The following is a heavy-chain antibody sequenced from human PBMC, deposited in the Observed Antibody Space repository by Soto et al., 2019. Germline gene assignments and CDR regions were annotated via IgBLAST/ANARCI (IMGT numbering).Heavy chain of an antibody. CDR3: ARGSVAGRRFDY. J-gene: IGHJ4*02. Sequence: QVQLVQSGAEVKKPGASVKVSCKASGYTFTSYYIHWVRQAPGQGLEWMGIINPSGGSTSYAQKFQGEVTMTRATATSTVYRELSSLRSEDTAVYYCARGSVAGRRFDYWGQGTLVTVSS. CDR2: INPSGGST. CDR1: GYTFTSYY. D-gene: IGHD6-19*01. V-gene: IGHV1-46*01.